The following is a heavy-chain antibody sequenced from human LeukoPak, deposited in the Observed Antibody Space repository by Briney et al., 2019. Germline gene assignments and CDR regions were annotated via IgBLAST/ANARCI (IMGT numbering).Heavy chain of an antibody. D-gene: IGHD4-23*01. CDR3: ARASAAVITLDSYDI. CDR1: GFTFSLYA. V-gene: IGHV3-30-3*01. J-gene: IGHJ3*02. CDR2: ISYDGTDK. Sequence: PGRSLGLSCAASGFTFSLYAVHWVRQAPGKGLEWVAVISYDGTDKYYAGSVKGRFTISRDNSKNTLYLQMNSLRAEDTAIYYCARASAAVITLDSYDIWGQGTMVTVSS.